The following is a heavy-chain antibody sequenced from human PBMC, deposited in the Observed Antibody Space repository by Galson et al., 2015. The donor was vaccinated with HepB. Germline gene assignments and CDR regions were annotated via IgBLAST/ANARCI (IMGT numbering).Heavy chain of an antibody. V-gene: IGHV3-21*01. CDR2: ISSSSSYI. CDR1: GFTFSSYS. CDR3: ARDMDSYDFWSGYFFY. J-gene: IGHJ4*02. D-gene: IGHD3-3*01. Sequence: SLRLSCAASGFTFSSYSMNWVRQAPGKGLEWVSSISSSSSYIYYADSVKGRFTISRDNAKNSLYLQMNSLRAEDTAVYYCARDMDSYDFWSGYFFYWGQGTLVTVSS.